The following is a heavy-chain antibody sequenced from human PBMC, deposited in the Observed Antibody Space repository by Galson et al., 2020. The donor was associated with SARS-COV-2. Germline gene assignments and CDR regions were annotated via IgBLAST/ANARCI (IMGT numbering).Heavy chain of an antibody. CDR3: ATNLGILRSEHFYYYAMDV. V-gene: IGHV3-30-3*02. Sequence: GGSLRLSCVGSGLNSFSNYAVHWVRQAPGKGLEWVAVVSYDASDKSYAESVKGRFTISRDNSKTTVYLQMGSLRAEDTAVYYCATNLGILRSEHFYYYAMDVWGQGTTVSVSS. CDR2: VSYDASDK. J-gene: IGHJ6*02. CDR1: GLNSFSNYA.